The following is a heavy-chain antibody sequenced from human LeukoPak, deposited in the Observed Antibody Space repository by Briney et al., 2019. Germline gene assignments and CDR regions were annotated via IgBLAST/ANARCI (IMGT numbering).Heavy chain of an antibody. J-gene: IGHJ4*02. V-gene: IGHV1-8*01. D-gene: IGHD3-10*01. CDR1: GYTFTSYD. CDR3: ARGLVGYYGSGSFDY. CDR2: MNPNSGNT. Sequence: ASVKVSCKASGYTFTSYDINWVRQATGQGLEWVGWMNPNSGNTGYAQKFQGRVTMTRNTSISTAYMELSSLRSEDTAVYYCARGLVGYYGSGSFDYWGQGTLVTVSS.